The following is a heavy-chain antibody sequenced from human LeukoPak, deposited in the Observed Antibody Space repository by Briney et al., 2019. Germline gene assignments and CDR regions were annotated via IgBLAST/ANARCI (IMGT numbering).Heavy chain of an antibody. CDR3: ARLSSVVAALYY. V-gene: IGHV5-51*01. CDR2: IYPGDSDT. J-gene: IGHJ4*02. CDR1: GYSFTSYW. D-gene: IGHD2-15*01. Sequence: GESLKISCKGSGYSFTSYWIGWVRQMPGKGLEWMGIIYPGDSDTRYSPSFQGQVTISAGNPITTAYLQWSSLKASDTAIYYCARLSSVVAALYYWGQGTLVTVSS.